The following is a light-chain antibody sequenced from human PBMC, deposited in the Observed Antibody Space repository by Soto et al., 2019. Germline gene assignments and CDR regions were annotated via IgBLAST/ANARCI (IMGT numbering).Light chain of an antibody. CDR2: GAS. V-gene: IGKV1-33*01. Sequence: DIQMTQSPSSLSASVGDRVTITCQASQDISSYLNWYQQKPGKAPKLLIYGASSLERGVPSRFSGSGSGTDFTLTISSLQPEDIATYYCQQIDNLSCTFGQGTKVEIK. J-gene: IGKJ1*01. CDR3: QQIDNLSCT. CDR1: QDISSY.